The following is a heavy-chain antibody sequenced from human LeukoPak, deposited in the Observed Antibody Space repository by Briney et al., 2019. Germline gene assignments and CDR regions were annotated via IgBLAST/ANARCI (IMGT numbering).Heavy chain of an antibody. CDR3: AKGSAISSSWYELAYYFDY. V-gene: IGHV3-23*01. J-gene: IGHJ4*02. D-gene: IGHD6-13*01. CDR2: ITAGSGSA. Sequence: GGSLRLSCIASGFTFSTYAMMWVRQTPGKGLEWVSAITAGSGSAHYADSVKGRFTISRDNSKNTLYLQMNSLRAEDTAVYYCAKGSAISSSWYELAYYFDYWGQGTLVTVSS. CDR1: GFTFSTYA.